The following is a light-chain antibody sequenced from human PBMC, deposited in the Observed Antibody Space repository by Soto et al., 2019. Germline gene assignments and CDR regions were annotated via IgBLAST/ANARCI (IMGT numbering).Light chain of an antibody. CDR3: GTWDSSLSAGGV. V-gene: IGLV1-51*02. Sequence: QSVLTQPPSVSAAPGQKVTISCSGSSSDIGNNYVSWYQQLPGTAPKLLIYENDKRPSGIPDRFSGSKSHTSATLGITGLQTGDEADYYCGTWDSSLSAGGVFGTGTKVTVL. J-gene: IGLJ1*01. CDR1: SSDIGNNY. CDR2: END.